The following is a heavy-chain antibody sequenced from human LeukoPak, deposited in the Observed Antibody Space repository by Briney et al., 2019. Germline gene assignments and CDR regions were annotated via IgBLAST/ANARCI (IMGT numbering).Heavy chain of an antibody. Sequence: SVKVSCKPSGDTFSTYAISWVRQAPGQGLEWMGRIIPILGIANYGQKFQGRVTITADKSTSTAYMELSSLRSEDTAVYYCARDLIAAAGTTMIDYWGQGTLVTVSS. CDR1: GDTFSTYA. J-gene: IGHJ4*02. V-gene: IGHV1-69*04. CDR3: ARDLIAAAGTTMIDY. CDR2: IIPILGIA. D-gene: IGHD6-13*01.